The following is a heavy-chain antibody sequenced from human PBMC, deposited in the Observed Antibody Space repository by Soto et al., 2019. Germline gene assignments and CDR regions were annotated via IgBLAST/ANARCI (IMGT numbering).Heavy chain of an antibody. CDR3: ARMDRNSSARGLGPNYYYYGMDV. J-gene: IGHJ6*02. D-gene: IGHD6-25*01. Sequence: PSETLPVTCTVSGGNISSGGYYRSWISKHPGKGLEWIGYIYYSGSTYYNPSLKSRVTISVDTSKNQFSLKLSSVTAADTAVYYCARMDRNSSARGLGPNYYYYGMDVWGQGTTVTVSS. CDR1: GGNISSGGYY. V-gene: IGHV4-31*03. CDR2: IYYSGST.